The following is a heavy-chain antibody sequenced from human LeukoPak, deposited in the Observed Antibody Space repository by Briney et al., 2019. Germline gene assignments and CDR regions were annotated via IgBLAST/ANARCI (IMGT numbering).Heavy chain of an antibody. D-gene: IGHD6-13*01. CDR1: GGTFSIYA. CDR3: ARDSLYSSSWPHYYGMDV. Sequence: SVKVSCKASGGTFSIYAISWVRQAPGQGLEWMGGIIPIFGTANYAQKFQGRVTITADESTSTAYMELSSLRSEDTAVYYCARDSLYSSSWPHYYGMDVWGQGTTVTVSS. CDR2: IIPIFGTA. J-gene: IGHJ6*02. V-gene: IGHV1-69*13.